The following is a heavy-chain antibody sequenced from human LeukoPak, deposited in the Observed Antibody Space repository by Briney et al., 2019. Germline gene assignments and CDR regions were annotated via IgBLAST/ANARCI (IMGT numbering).Heavy chain of an antibody. Sequence: SETLSLTCTVSGGSISSYYWSWIRQPPGKGLEWIGYIYYSGSTNYNPSLESRVTISVDTSKNQFSLKLSSVTAADTAVYYCATLYSSSWYFSGMDVWGQGTTVTVSS. J-gene: IGHJ6*02. V-gene: IGHV4-59*01. CDR1: GGSISSYY. CDR2: IYYSGST. D-gene: IGHD6-13*01. CDR3: ATLYSSSWYFSGMDV.